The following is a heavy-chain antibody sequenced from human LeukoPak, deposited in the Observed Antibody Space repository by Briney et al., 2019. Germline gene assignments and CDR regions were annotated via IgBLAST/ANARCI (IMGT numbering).Heavy chain of an antibody. CDR3: ARQLYTSGSYYAPIDV. CDR1: VGSITSSTYF. CDR2: IHSSGSM. V-gene: IGHV4-39*01. Sequence: PETLSLTCTVPVGSITSSTYFWGWTRQPPGKGLEWHACIHSSGSMYFNPSLKSRVTISIDTSNNQFSLRLTSVTAADTALYFCARQLYTSGSYYAPIDVWGKGTTVTISS. D-gene: IGHD3-10*01. J-gene: IGHJ6*03.